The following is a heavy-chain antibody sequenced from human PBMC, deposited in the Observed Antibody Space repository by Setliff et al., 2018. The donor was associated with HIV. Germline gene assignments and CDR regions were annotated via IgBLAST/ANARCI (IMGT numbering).Heavy chain of an antibody. CDR2: IFHSAAT. V-gene: IGHV4-38-2*01. J-gene: IGHJ4*02. CDR3: ARRGAYGYDYFDY. D-gene: IGHD5-12*01. CDR1: GYSLSSGCY. Sequence: LSLTCAVSGYSLSSGCYWGWIRQPPGKGLEWIGSIFHSAATNYNPSLKSRATISIDTSKNQFSLKLTSVTAADTAVYYCARRGAYGYDYFDYWGPGILVTVSS.